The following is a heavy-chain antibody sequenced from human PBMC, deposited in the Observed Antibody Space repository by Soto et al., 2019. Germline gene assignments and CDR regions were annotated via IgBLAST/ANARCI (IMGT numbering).Heavy chain of an antibody. CDR2: ISWDGGST. J-gene: IGHJ2*01. V-gene: IGHV3-43*01. CDR3: AKDASGSYTIRYFDL. Sequence: EVQLVESGGVVVQPGGSLRLSCAASGFTFDDYTMHWVRQAPGKGLEWVSLISWDGGSTYYADSVKGRFTISRDNSKNSLYLQMNSLRTEDTALYYCAKDASGSYTIRYFDLWGRGTLVTVSS. CDR1: GFTFDDYT. D-gene: IGHD3-10*01.